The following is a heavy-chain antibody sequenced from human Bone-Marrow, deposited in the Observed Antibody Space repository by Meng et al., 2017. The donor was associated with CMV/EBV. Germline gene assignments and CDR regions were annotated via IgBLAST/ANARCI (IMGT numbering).Heavy chain of an antibody. CDR2: IRYDGSNK. V-gene: IGHV3-30*02. Sequence: GESLKISCAASGFTFSDYYMSWIRQAPGKGLEWVAFIRYDGSNKYYADSVKGRFTISRDNSKNTLYLQMNSLRAEDTAVYYCAKDRIFGEVGYFDYWGQGTLVTVSS. D-gene: IGHD3-3*02. CDR3: AKDRIFGEVGYFDY. J-gene: IGHJ4*02. CDR1: GFTFSDYY.